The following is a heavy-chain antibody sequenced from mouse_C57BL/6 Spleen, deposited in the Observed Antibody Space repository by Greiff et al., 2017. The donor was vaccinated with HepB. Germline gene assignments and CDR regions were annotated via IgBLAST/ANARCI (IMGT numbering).Heavy chain of an antibody. J-gene: IGHJ3*01. CDR2: ISSGSSTI. CDR1: GFTFSDYG. V-gene: IGHV5-17*01. D-gene: IGHD1-1*01. CDR3: ARPLYGSSYGFAY. Sequence: EVHLVESGGGLVKPGGSLKLSCAASGFTFSDYGMHWVRQAPEKGLEWVAYISSGSSTIYYADTVKGRFTISRDNAKNTLFLQMTSLRSEDTAMYYCARPLYGSSYGFAYWGQGTLVTVSA.